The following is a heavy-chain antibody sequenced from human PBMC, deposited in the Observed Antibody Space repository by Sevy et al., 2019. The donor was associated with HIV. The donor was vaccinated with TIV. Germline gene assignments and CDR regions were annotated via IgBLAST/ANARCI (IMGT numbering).Heavy chain of an antibody. CDR1: GFTFSDHY. V-gene: IGHV3-72*01. D-gene: IGHD1-26*01. CDR2: TRNKANSYTT. CDR3: ASISGSYYPYYYFGMDV. J-gene: IGHJ6*02. Sequence: GESLKISCAASGFTFSDHYMDWVRQAPGKGLEWVGRTRNKANSYTTESAASVKGRFTISRDDSKNSLYLQMNSLKTEDTAVYYCASISGSYYPYYYFGMDVWGQGTTVTVSS.